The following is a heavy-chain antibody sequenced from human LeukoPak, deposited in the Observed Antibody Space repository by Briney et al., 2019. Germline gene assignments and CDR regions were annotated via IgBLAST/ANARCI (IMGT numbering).Heavy chain of an antibody. CDR2: IHNSVST. V-gene: IGHV4-59*08. CDR1: GGSISNYY. CDR3: ARRGVEVAAIHPDNWFDP. Sequence: KPSETLSLTCSVSGGSISNYYWNWIRQPPGKGLEWIGRIHNSVSTNYDPSLKSRVTMSVDTSNSQFSLKLTSVTAADTAVYYCARRGVEVAAIHPDNWFDPWGQGILVTVSS. D-gene: IGHD5-24*01. J-gene: IGHJ5*02.